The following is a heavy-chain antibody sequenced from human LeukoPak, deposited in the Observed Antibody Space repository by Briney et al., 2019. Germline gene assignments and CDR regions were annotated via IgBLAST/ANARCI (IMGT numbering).Heavy chain of an antibody. V-gene: IGHV4-4*02. D-gene: IGHD5-18*01. Sequence: SETLSLTCVVSGDSISSSNWWTWVRQPPGKGLEWIGEIYHGGSTNYNPPLESRVTISVDKSKNQFSLKLSSVTAADTAVYYCARDRGGYTYSHDYWGQGTLVTVSS. CDR3: ARDRGGYTYSHDY. J-gene: IGHJ4*02. CDR1: GDSISSSNW. CDR2: IYHGGST.